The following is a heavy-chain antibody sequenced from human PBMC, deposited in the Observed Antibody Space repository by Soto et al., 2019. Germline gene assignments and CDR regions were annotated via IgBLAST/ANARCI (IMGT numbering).Heavy chain of an antibody. Sequence: SETLSLTCAVYGGSFSGYYWSWIRQPPGKGLEWIGEINHSGSTNYNPSLKSRVTISVDTSKNQFSLKLSSVTAADTAVYYCARGRMVYASYYFDYWGQGTLVTVSS. J-gene: IGHJ4*02. D-gene: IGHD2-8*01. CDR2: INHSGST. V-gene: IGHV4-34*01. CDR1: GGSFSGYY. CDR3: ARGRMVYASYYFDY.